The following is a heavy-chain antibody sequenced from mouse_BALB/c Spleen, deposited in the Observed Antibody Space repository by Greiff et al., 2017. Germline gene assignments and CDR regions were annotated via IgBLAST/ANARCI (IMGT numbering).Heavy chain of an antibody. D-gene: IGHD2-4*01. V-gene: IGHV1S56*01. J-gene: IGHJ3*01. CDR1: GYTFTSYY. CDR2: IYPGNVNT. CDR3: ARGMITTGAWFAY. Sequence: VQLQQSGPELVKPGASVRISCKASGYTFTSYYIHWVKQRPGQGLEWIGWIYPGNVNTKYNEKFKGKATLTADKSSSTAYMQLSSLTSEDSAVYFCARGMITTGAWFAYWGQGTLVTVSA.